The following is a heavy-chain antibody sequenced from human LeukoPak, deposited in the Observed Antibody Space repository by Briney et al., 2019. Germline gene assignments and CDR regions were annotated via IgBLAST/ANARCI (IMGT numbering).Heavy chain of an antibody. D-gene: IGHD3-10*01. CDR2: IYYSGST. J-gene: IGHJ4*02. V-gene: IGHV4-39*07. CDR1: GGSITSTSYY. Sequence: PSETLSLTCTVSGGSITSTSYYWGWIRQPPGKGLEWIGSIYYSGSTYYNPSLKSRVTISVDTSKNQFSLKLSSVTAADTAVYYCARGYYYGSEYFFDYWGQGTLVTVSS. CDR3: ARGYYYGSEYFFDY.